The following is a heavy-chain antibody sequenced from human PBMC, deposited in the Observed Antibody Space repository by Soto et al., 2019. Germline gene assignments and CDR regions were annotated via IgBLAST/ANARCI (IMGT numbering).Heavy chain of an antibody. V-gene: IGHV3-11*01. CDR2: ISSSGSTI. CDR3: ASPYYYDSSGYYSYYYYGMDV. Sequence: VGSLRLSCAASGFTFSDYYMSWIRQAPGKGLEWVSYISSSGSTIYYADSVKGRFTISRDNAKNSLYLQMNSLRAEDTAVYYCASPYYYDSSGYYSYYYYGMDVWGQGTTVTVSS. CDR1: GFTFSDYY. J-gene: IGHJ6*02. D-gene: IGHD3-22*01.